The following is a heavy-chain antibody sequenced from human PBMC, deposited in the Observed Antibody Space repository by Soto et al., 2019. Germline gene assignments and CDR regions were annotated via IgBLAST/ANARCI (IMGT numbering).Heavy chain of an antibody. CDR1: GGSFSGYY. Sequence: QVQLQQWGAGLLKPSETLSLTCAVYGGSFSGYYWSWIRQPPGKGLEWIGEINHSGGTNYNPPLTTRATXSXDXXKTQFSLTLSSVTAADTAVYYCARTYSSSWSPFAYWGQGTLVTVSS. D-gene: IGHD6-13*01. J-gene: IGHJ4*02. CDR3: ARTYSSSWSPFAY. CDR2: INHSGGT. V-gene: IGHV4-34*01.